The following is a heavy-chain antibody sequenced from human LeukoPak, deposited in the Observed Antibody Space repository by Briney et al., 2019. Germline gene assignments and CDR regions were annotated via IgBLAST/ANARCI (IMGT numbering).Heavy chain of an antibody. J-gene: IGHJ4*02. CDR2: MNPNSGNT. V-gene: IGHV1-8*01. CDR3: ASGITIFGVVIIE. D-gene: IGHD3-3*01. CDR1: GYTFTSYD. Sequence: ASVKVSCMASGYTFTSYDINWVRQATGQGLEWMGWMNPNSGNTGYAQKFQGRVTMTRNTSISTAYMELSRLRSEDTAVYYCASGITIFGVVIIEWGQGTLVTVSS.